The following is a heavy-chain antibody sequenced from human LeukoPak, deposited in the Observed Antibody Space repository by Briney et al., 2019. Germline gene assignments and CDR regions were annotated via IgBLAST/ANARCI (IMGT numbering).Heavy chain of an antibody. CDR1: GGSISSGGYY. J-gene: IGHJ4*02. V-gene: IGHV4-31*03. Sequence: SQTLSLTCTVSGGSISSGGYYWTWIRQLPGKGLEYIGYISYSGSSYYSPLLKSRGTISVDTSKNQLSLKLRSVTAADTAVYYCARANGLYDLAFDYWGQGTLATVSS. CDR3: ARANGLYDLAFDY. D-gene: IGHD3-3*01. CDR2: ISYSGSS.